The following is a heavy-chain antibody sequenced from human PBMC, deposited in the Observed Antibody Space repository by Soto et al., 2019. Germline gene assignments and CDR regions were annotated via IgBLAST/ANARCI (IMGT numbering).Heavy chain of an antibody. CDR3: ARPAIAAVVSAFDY. J-gene: IGHJ4*02. V-gene: IGHV4-34*01. CDR2: INHSGST. Sequence: QVQLQQWGAGLLKPSETLSLTCAVYGGSFSGYYWSWIRQPPGKGLEWIGEINHSGSTNYNPSLKSRVTISVDTSKNQFSRNLNSVTAADTAVYYCARPAIAAVVSAFDYWGQGTLVTVSS. CDR1: GGSFSGYY. D-gene: IGHD6-13*01.